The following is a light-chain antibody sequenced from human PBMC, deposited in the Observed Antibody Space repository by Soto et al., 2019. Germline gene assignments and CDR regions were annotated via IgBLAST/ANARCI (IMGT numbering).Light chain of an antibody. J-gene: IGLJ1*01. CDR3: KSYTSRSTYV. V-gene: IGLV2-14*03. CDR1: SSDVGGYNS. Sequence: QSVLTQPASVSGSPGQSITISCTGTSSDVGGYNSVSWYQHHPGKAPKLMIYDVSNRSSGVSSRFSGSKSDNTASLTISGLQAGDEADYYCKSYTSRSTYVFGTGTKVTVL. CDR2: DVS.